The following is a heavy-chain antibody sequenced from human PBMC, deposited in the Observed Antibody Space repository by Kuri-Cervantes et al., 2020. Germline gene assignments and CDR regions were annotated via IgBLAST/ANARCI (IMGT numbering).Heavy chain of an antibody. J-gene: IGHJ4*02. CDR1: GFTFDDYG. CDR3: ARVSGYDSVDY. Sequence: LSLTCAASGFTFDDYGMSWVRQAPGKGLEWVSYISSSGSTIYYADSVKGRFAISRDNAKNSLYLRMNSLRAEDTAVYYCARVSGYDSVDYWGQGTLVTVSS. D-gene: IGHD5-12*01. V-gene: IGHV3-11*01. CDR2: ISSSGSTI.